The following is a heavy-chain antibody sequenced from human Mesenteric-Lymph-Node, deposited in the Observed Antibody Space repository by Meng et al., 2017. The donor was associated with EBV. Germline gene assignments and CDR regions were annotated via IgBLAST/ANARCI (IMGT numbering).Heavy chain of an antibody. J-gene: IGHJ4*02. Sequence: QVQLQQSGAGLLKPSETLSLNFAVYGGSFSGFYWTWIRQSPGRDLEWIGEINHSGFSKYNPSLKSRLTISLDTSKNQVSLTLGSVTAADTAVYYCARIRSIWGTYQNYYFDSWGQGTLVTASS. CDR2: INHSGFS. CDR1: GGSFSGFY. V-gene: IGHV4-34*01. D-gene: IGHD3-16*02. CDR3: ARIRSIWGTYQNYYFDS.